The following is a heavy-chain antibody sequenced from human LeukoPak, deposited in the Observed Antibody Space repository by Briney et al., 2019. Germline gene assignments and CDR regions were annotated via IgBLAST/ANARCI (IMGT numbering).Heavy chain of an antibody. CDR1: GGTFSSYA. CDR3: ARVAGTRSDFEY. J-gene: IGHJ4*02. V-gene: IGHV1-69*13. Sequence: GASVKVSCKASGGTFSSYAISWVRQAPGQGLEWMGGIIPIFGTANYAQKFQGRVTITADESTSTANMELSSLRSEDTAVYYCARVAGTRSDFEYWGQGTLVTVSS. CDR2: IIPIFGTA. D-gene: IGHD6-13*01.